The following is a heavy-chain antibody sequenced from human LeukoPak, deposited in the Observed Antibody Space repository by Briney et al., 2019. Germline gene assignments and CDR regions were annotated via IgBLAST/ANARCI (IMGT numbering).Heavy chain of an antibody. CDR3: ARDGGAVSPFDY. D-gene: IGHD3-16*01. V-gene: IGHV1-8*01. J-gene: IGHJ4*02. Sequence: ASVKVSCKASGYTFTSYDINWVRQATGQGLEWMGWMNPNSGNAGYAQKFQGRVTMTRNSSISTAYMELSSLRSEDTAVYYCARDGGAVSPFDYWGQGTLVTVSS. CDR1: GYTFTSYD. CDR2: MNPNSGNA.